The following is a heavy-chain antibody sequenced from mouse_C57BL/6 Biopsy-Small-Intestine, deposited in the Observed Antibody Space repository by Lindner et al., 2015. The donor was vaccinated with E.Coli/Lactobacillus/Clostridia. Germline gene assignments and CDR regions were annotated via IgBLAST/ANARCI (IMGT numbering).Heavy chain of an antibody. CDR2: IYPGSGST. CDR1: GYSFTSYW. J-gene: IGHJ2*01. Sequence: VQLQESGAELVKPGASVKMSCKASGYSFTSYWITWVKQRPGQGLEWIGDIYPGSGSTTYNEKFKNKATLTVDTSSSTAYMQLSSLTSEDSAVYYCARGGHYSNYVRTYFDYWGQGTTLTVSS. D-gene: IGHD2-5*01. V-gene: IGHV1-55*01. CDR3: ARGGHYSNYVRTYFDY.